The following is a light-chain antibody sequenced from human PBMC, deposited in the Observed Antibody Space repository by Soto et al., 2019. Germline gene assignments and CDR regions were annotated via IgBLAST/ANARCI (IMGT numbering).Light chain of an antibody. CDR2: EVN. J-gene: IGLJ3*02. CDR3: SSYTTISTWV. Sequence: QSVLTQPASVSGSPGQSITISCTGTSSDVGAYGYVSWYQQHPGKSPKIILYEVNNRPSGLSNRFSGSKSGNTASLTISGLQAEDEADYYCSSYTTISTWVFGGGTKVTVL. V-gene: IGLV2-14*01. CDR1: SSDVGAYGY.